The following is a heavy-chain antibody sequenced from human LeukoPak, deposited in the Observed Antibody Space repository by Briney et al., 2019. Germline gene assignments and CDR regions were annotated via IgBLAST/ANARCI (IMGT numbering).Heavy chain of an antibody. CDR3: AKDAVIAATPWEYYFDY. Sequence: GGSLRLSCAASGFTFSSYGIHWVRQAPGKGLEWVAFIRYDGSNKKYADSVKGRFTISRDHSKSTLYLQMNSLRAEDTAVYYCAKDAVIAATPWEYYFDYWGQGNLVTVSS. J-gene: IGHJ4*02. CDR1: GFTFSSYG. D-gene: IGHD2-15*01. CDR2: IRYDGSNK. V-gene: IGHV3-30*02.